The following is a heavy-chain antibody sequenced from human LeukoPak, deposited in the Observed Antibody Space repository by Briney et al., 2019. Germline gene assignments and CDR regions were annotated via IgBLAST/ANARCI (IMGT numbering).Heavy chain of an antibody. CDR1: GGSTSSSSYY. CDR2: IYYSGST. CDR3: ARQPLGYSPFRGSWFDP. V-gene: IGHV4-39*01. D-gene: IGHD2-15*01. J-gene: IGHJ5*02. Sequence: PSETLSLTCTVSGGSTSSSSYYWGWIRQPPGKGLEWIVSIYYSGSTYYNPSLKSRVTISVDTSKNQFSLKLSSVTAADTAVYYCARQPLGYSPFRGSWFDPWGQGTLVTVSS.